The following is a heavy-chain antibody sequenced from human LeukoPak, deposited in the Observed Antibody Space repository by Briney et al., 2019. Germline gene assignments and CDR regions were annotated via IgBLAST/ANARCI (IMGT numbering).Heavy chain of an antibody. D-gene: IGHD3-9*01. Sequence: GGSLRLSCAASGFTFSSYAMHWVRQAPGKGLEWVAVISYDGSNKYYADSVKGRFTISRDNAKGSLYLQMNSLRGEDTAVYYCAKGRWGLTINNFDTWGQGTMVTVSS. J-gene: IGHJ3*02. CDR2: ISYDGSNK. CDR1: GFTFSSYA. CDR3: AKGRWGLTINNFDT. V-gene: IGHV3-30*04.